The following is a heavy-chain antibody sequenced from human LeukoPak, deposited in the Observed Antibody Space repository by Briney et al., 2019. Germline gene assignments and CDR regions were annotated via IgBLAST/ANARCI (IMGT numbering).Heavy chain of an antibody. D-gene: IGHD3-9*01. CDR1: GGSISSGSYY. CDR3: ARTFGILTGYYTFDY. J-gene: IGHJ4*02. V-gene: IGHV4-61*02. CDR2: IYTSGST. Sequence: SETLSLTCTVSGGSISSGSYYWSWIRQPAGKGLEWIGRIYTSGSTNYNPSLKSRVTISVDTSKNQFSLKLSSVTAADTAVYYCARTFGILTGYYTFDYWGQGTLVTVSS.